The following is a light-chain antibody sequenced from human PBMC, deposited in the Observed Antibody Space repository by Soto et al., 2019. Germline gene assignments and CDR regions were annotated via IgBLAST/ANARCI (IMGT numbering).Light chain of an antibody. CDR2: GAS. Sequence: DIVLTPSPGTLSSSPGESATLSCRASQRVYSNLAWYQQRPGQAPRLLIYGASTRATGVPARFSGRGSGTEFTLTISSLQSEDFAVYYCQQYTNWPPNTFGQGTRLEIK. V-gene: IGKV3-15*01. CDR3: QQYTNWPPNT. J-gene: IGKJ5*01. CDR1: QRVYSN.